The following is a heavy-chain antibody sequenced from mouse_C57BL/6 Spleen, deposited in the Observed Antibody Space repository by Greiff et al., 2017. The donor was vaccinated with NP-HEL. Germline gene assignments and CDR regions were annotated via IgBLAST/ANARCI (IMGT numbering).Heavy chain of an antibody. J-gene: IGHJ2*01. Sequence: QVQLQQPGAELVRPGSSVKLSCKASGYTFTSYWMDWVKQRPGQGLEWIGNIYPSDSETHYNQKFKDKATLTVDKSSSTAYMQLSSLTSEDSAVYYCARAYYGSSRFDYWGQGTTLTVSS. V-gene: IGHV1-61*01. CDR2: IYPSDSET. CDR3: ARAYYGSSRFDY. CDR1: GYTFTSYW. D-gene: IGHD1-1*01.